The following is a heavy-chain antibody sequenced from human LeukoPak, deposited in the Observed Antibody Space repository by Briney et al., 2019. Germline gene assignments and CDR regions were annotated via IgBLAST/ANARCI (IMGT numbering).Heavy chain of an antibody. V-gene: IGHV4-59*01. J-gene: IGHJ6*03. CDR3: ARERASYYMDV. Sequence: PSETLSLTCTVSGGSISSYYWSWVRQPPGKGLEWIGYIYYSGSTNYNPSLKSRVTISVDTSKNQFSLKLSSVTAADTAVYYCARERASYYMDVWGKGTTVTVSS. CDR2: IYYSGST. CDR1: GGSISSYY.